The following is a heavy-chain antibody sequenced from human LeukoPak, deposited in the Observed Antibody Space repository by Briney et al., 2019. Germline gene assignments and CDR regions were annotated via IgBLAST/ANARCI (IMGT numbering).Heavy chain of an antibody. CDR2: IYSGGST. CDR3: ARVHYYYYMDV. Sequence: GGSLRLSCAASGFTVSSNYMSWVRQAPGKGLEWVSVIYSGGSTYYADSVKGRFTISRDKSKNTLYLQMNSLRAEDTAVYYCARVHYYYYMDVWGKGTTVTVSS. J-gene: IGHJ6*03. CDR1: GFTVSSNY. V-gene: IGHV3-53*01.